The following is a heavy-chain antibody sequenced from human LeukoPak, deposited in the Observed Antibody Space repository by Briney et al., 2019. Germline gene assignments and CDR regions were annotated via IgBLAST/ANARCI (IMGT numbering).Heavy chain of an antibody. Sequence: GGSLRLSCAASGFTFSSYGMHWVRQAPGKGLEWVAFIRYDGSNKYYADSVKGRFTISRDNSKNTLYLQMNSLRAEDTAVYYCAKSQWELRWYWFDSWGQGTLVTVSS. CDR3: AKSQWELRWYWFDS. CDR2: IRYDGSNK. D-gene: IGHD1-26*01. CDR1: GFTFSSYG. V-gene: IGHV3-30*02. J-gene: IGHJ5*01.